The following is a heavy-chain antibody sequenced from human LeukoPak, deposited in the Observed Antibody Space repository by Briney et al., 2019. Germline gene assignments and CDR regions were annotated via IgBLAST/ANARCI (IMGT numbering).Heavy chain of an antibody. Sequence: ASVKVSCTASGYTFTDYHIHWVRQAPGQGLEWMGWINSKSGGTNYAQKFQGRVTMTRDTSISTAYMELSRLRSDDTAVYYCARDIGQDNSGYRGCLDPWGQGTLVTVSS. J-gene: IGHJ5*02. D-gene: IGHD3-22*01. CDR3: ARDIGQDNSGYRGCLDP. CDR1: GYTFTDYH. V-gene: IGHV1-2*02. CDR2: INSKSGGT.